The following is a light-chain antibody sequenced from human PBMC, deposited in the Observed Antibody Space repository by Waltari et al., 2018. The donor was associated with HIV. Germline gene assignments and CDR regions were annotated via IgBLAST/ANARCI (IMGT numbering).Light chain of an antibody. CDR1: TFNRGRNF. CDR2: RRN. J-gene: IGLJ3*02. V-gene: IGLV1-47*01. CDR3: AAWDDSLSGWV. Sequence: QSVLTLPPSASVTPGQRVTISCSVSTFNRGRNFGFWYQQFPGTAPKLLIDRRNQRPSGVPDRFSVSKSGTSASLAISGLRSEDEADYYCAAWDDSLSGWVFGGGTKLTVL.